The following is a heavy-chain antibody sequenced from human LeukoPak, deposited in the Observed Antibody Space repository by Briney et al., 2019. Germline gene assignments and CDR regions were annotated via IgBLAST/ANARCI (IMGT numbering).Heavy chain of an antibody. CDR2: MNPNSGNT. Sequence: GASVKVSCKASGYTFTSYDINWVRQATGQGLEWMGWMNPNSGNTGYAQKFQGRVTMTRDTSTRTVYMELSSLRSEDTAVYYCATLPAVAGTFHDYGMDVWGQGTTVIVSS. J-gene: IGHJ6*02. D-gene: IGHD6-19*01. CDR3: ATLPAVAGTFHDYGMDV. V-gene: IGHV1-8*02. CDR1: GYTFTSYD.